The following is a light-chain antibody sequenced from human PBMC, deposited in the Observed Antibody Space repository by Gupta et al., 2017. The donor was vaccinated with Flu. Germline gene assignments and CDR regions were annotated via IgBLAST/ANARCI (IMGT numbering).Light chain of an antibody. CDR3: QAWDSTSNCV. CDR2: QDK. V-gene: IGLV3-1*01. J-gene: IGLJ3*02. CDR1: DLGDKF. Sequence: SYELTQPPSVSVSPGQTATITCSGDDLGDKFTCWYQQKPGQSPVLVIYQDKKRPPGIPERFSGSNSGNTATLTISGAQAMDEADYFCQAWDSTSNCVFGGGTKLTVL.